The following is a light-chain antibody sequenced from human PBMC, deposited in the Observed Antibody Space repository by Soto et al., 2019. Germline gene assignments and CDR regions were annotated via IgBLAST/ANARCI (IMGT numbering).Light chain of an antibody. CDR2: GPS. CDR3: QQFNSWPGT. Sequence: EIVMPQYPATLSVSPGERATLSCRASQSVSSNLAWYQQKPGQAPRLLIYGPSTRATGIPARFSGSGSGTEFTLTISSLQSEDSAVYYCQQFNSWPGTFGQGTKVEIK. CDR1: QSVSSN. J-gene: IGKJ1*01. V-gene: IGKV3-15*01.